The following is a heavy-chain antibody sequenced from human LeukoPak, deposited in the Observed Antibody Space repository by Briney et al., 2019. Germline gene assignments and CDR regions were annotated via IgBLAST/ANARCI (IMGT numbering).Heavy chain of an antibody. CDR2: INHSGST. Sequence: SETPSLTCAVYGGSFSGYYWSWIRQPPGKGLEWIGEINHSGSTNYNPSLKSRVTISVDTSKNQFSLKLSSVTAADTAVYYCARGSRIRYRYYMDVWGKGTTVTVSS. J-gene: IGHJ6*03. CDR3: ARGSRIRYRYYMDV. CDR1: GGSFSGYY. V-gene: IGHV4-34*01. D-gene: IGHD1-14*01.